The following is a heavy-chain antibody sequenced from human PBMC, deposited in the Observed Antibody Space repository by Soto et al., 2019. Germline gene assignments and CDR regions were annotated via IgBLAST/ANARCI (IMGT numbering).Heavy chain of an antibody. J-gene: IGHJ6*02. CDR1: GCTLTSYG. CDR2: ISAYNGNT. CDR3: ARAHSSFSASGMDV. V-gene: IGHV1-18*01. Sequence: ASVKVSCKASGCTLTSYGISWVRQAPGQGLEWMGWISAYNGNTNYAQKLQGRVTMTTDTSTSTAYMELRSLRSADTAVYYCARAHSSFSASGMDVWGQGTTVTVSS. D-gene: IGHD6-6*01.